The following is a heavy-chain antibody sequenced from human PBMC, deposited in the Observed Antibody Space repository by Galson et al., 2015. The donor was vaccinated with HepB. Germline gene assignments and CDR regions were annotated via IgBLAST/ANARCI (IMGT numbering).Heavy chain of an antibody. J-gene: IGHJ6*02. CDR3: ARDGAIVPAAIVRHYYYYYYGMDV. CDR2: ISSSSSYI. V-gene: IGHV3-21*01. Sequence: SLRLSCAASGFTFSSYSMNWVRQAPGKGLEWVSSISSSSSYIYYADSVKGRFTISRDNAKNSLYLQMNSLRAEDTAVYYCARDGAIVPAAIVRHYYYYYYGMDVWGQGTTVTVSS. CDR1: GFTFSSYS. D-gene: IGHD2-2*02.